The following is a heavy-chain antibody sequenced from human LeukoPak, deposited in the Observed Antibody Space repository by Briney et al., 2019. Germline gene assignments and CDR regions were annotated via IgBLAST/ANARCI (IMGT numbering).Heavy chain of an antibody. D-gene: IGHD1-26*01. Sequence: PGGSLRLSCAASGFTFSSYAKSWIRQAPGKGLEWVSAISGSGGSTYYADSVRGRFTISRDNSKNTLYLQMNSLRAEDTAVYYCAKTLLGAPNDAFDIWGQGTMVTVSS. V-gene: IGHV3-23*01. J-gene: IGHJ3*02. CDR1: GFTFSSYA. CDR2: ISGSGGST. CDR3: AKTLLGAPNDAFDI.